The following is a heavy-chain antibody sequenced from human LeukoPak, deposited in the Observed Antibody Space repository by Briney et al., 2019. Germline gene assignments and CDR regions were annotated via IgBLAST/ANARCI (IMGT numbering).Heavy chain of an antibody. V-gene: IGHV1-69*13. J-gene: IGHJ4*02. CDR2: IIPIFGTA. CDR3: ARTVVVPAAIFERPGYFDY. Sequence: SVKVSCKASGGTFSSYAISWVRQAPGQGLEWTGGIIPIFGTANYAQKFQGRVTITADEPTSTAYMELSSLRSEDTAVYYCARTVVVPAAIFERPGYFDYWGQGTLVTVSS. D-gene: IGHD2-2*01. CDR1: GGTFSSYA.